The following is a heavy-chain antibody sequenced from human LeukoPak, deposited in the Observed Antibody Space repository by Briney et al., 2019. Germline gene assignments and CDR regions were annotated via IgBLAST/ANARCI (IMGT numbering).Heavy chain of an antibody. V-gene: IGHV1-18*04. D-gene: IGHD3-16*02. CDR3: TREGVYSPDPSSYHRYAFDI. CDR1: GYTFTGYY. CDR2: ISAYNGNT. Sequence: ASVKVSCKPSGYTFTGYYMHWVRQAPGPGLEWMGWISAYNGNTNYAQKLQGRVTMTTDASTSTAYMELRSLRSEDTAVYYCTREGVYSPDPSSYHRYAFDIWGQGTVVTVSS. J-gene: IGHJ3*02.